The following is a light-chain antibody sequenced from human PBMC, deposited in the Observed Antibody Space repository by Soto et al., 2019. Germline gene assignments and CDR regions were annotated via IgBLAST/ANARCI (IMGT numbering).Light chain of an antibody. CDR2: GNS. V-gene: IGLV1-40*01. CDR1: SSNIGAGYD. J-gene: IGLJ1*01. Sequence: QSVLTQPPSVSGAPGQRVTISCTGSSSNIGAGYDVHWYQQLPGTAPNLLIYGNSNRPSGVPDRFSGSKSGTSASLAITGLQADDEADYYCQSYDSSLSGSQVFGTGTKVTVL. CDR3: QSYDSSLSGSQV.